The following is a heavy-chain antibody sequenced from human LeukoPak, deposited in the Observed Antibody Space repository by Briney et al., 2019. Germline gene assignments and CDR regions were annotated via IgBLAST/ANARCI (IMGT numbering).Heavy chain of an antibody. J-gene: IGHJ4*02. V-gene: IGHV4-4*03. CDR3: SRVPALYYGDDWTSSNYFDN. CDR2: IFKSGRT. CDR1: GGSICSTIG. D-gene: IGHD4-17*01. Sequence: PPGALSLTCAVSGGSICSTIGWSGVRRPPGKGRGWGGEIFKSGRTNYNPSLKRRVTISVDKSRNQLCLKLCPVTAADPRVFYFSRVPALYYGDDWTSSNYFDNWGQGTLVTVSS.